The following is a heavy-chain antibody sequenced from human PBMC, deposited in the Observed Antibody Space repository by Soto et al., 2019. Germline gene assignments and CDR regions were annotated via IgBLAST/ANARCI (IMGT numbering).Heavy chain of an antibody. CDR2: IYYSGST. CDR1: GGSISSGDYY. CDR3: ARGRDGYTFDY. J-gene: IGHJ4*02. V-gene: IGHV4-30-4*01. Sequence: QVQLQESGPGLVKPSQTLSLTCTVSGGSISSGDYYWSWISQPPGKGLEWIGYIYYSGSTYYNPSLKSRVTITVDTSKNQFTQTLSSVTAADTAVYYCARGRDGYTFDYWGQGTLVTVS. D-gene: IGHD5-12*01.